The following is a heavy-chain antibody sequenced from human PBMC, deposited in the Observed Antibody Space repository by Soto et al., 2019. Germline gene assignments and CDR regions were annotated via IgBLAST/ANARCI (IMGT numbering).Heavy chain of an antibody. V-gene: IGHV4-59*01. CDR2: IDYSGST. J-gene: IGHJ5*02. D-gene: IGHD5-18*01. CDR3: ARAGERGYSYDYNWFDP. Sequence: PAETLSRTCTVAGGSITRSCWSWIRQPPGEGLEWIGWIDYSGSTNYNPSLKSRVTISVDTSKNQFSLKLSSVTAADTAVYYCARAGERGYSYDYNWFDPWGQGTLVTVS. CDR1: GGSITRSC.